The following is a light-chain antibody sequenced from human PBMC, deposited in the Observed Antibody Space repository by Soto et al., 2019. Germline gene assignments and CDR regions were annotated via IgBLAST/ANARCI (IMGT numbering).Light chain of an antibody. J-gene: IGKJ5*01. V-gene: IGKV3-15*01. CDR3: QQYNSWPPIT. CDR1: HTISTN. Sequence: PATLSLSPGGRASLPCRASHTISTNLAWYQQKPGQAPRLLIYGASTRATGIPARFSGSGSGTEFTLTISSLQSEDFAVYYCQQYNSWPPITFGQGTRLEIK. CDR2: GAS.